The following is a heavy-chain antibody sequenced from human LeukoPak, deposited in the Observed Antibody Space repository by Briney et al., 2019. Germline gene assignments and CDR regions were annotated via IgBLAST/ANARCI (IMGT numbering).Heavy chain of an antibody. J-gene: IGHJ6*03. CDR1: GLTFSDDP. V-gene: IGHV3-23*01. CDR2: GRGRDNIT. Sequence: ASGLTFSDDPVSSVCQAPGEGREWVEWGRGRDNITDYGESARGRLTIYSDNSTNTAYVQMISLGADDTALYFCANAPATGEGYYFYYMDVWGKGTPVTVSS. CDR3: ANAPATGEGYYFYYMDV. D-gene: IGHD7-27*01.